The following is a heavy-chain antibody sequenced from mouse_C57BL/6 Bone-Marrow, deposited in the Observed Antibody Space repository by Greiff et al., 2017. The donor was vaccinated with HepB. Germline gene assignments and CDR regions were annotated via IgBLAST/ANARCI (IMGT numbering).Heavy chain of an antibody. CDR3: ASGYVVYYYAMYY. J-gene: IGHJ4*01. D-gene: IGHD3-2*02. Sequence: VQLKESGPGLVKPSQSLSLTCSVTGYSITSGYYWNWIRQFPGNKLEWMGYISYDGSNNYNPSLKNRISITRDTSKNQFFLKLNSVTTEDTATYYCASGYVVYYYAMYYWGQGTSVTVSS. CDR1: GYSITSGYY. CDR2: ISYDGSN. V-gene: IGHV3-6*01.